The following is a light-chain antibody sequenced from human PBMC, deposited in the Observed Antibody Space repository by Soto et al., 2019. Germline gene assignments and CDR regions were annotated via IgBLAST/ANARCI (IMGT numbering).Light chain of an antibody. J-gene: IGKJ2*01. V-gene: IGKV3-20*01. CDR1: QSVANSY. CDR3: QQYVTPMYT. Sequence: EIVLKQSPGTLSLSPGERATLSCRASQSVANSYLAWYQQTPGQAPRLLIYGASSRATGIPDRFSGSGSGTDFTLTISRLEPEDFAVYFCQQYVTPMYTFGQGTKLEIK. CDR2: GAS.